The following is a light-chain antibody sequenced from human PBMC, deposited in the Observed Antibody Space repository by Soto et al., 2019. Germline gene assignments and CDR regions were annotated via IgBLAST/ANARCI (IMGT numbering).Light chain of an antibody. J-gene: IGLJ2*01. CDR3: SSYAGSNNFVL. CDR2: EVS. CDR1: SSDIGGYNY. Sequence: QSALTQPPSASGSPGQSVTISCTGTSSDIGGYNYVSWYQQHPGKAPKLMIFEVSKRPSGVPDRFSDSKSGNSASLTVSGLQAADEADYYCSSYAGSNNFVLFGGGTQLTVL. V-gene: IGLV2-8*01.